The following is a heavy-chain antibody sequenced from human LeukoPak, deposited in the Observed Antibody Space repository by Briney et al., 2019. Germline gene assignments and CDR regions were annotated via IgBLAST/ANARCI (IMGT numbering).Heavy chain of an antibody. CDR2: IYYSGST. CDR3: ARYGIARYYYYGMDV. D-gene: IGHD6-13*01. J-gene: IGHJ6*02. V-gene: IGHV4-31*03. CDR1: GGSISSGGYY. Sequence: PSETLSLTCTVSGGSISSGGYYWSWIRQHPGKGLEWIGYIYYSGSTYYNPSLKSRVTISVDTSKNQFSLKLSSVTAADTAVYYCARYGIARYYYYGMDVRGQGTTVTVSS.